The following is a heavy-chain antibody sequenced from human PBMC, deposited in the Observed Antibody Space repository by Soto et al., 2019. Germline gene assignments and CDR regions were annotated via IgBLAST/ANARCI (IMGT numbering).Heavy chain of an antibody. Sequence: QVQLVESGGGVVQPGRSLRLSCAASGFTFSSYGMHWVRQAPGKGLEWVAVISYDGSNKYYADSVKGRFTISRDNSMNTLYLQMNSLRAEDTAVYYCAKDIAAADISRAGPRYYFDYWGQGTLVTVSS. D-gene: IGHD6-13*01. CDR1: GFTFSSYG. V-gene: IGHV3-30*18. J-gene: IGHJ4*02. CDR3: AKDIAAADISRAGPRYYFDY. CDR2: ISYDGSNK.